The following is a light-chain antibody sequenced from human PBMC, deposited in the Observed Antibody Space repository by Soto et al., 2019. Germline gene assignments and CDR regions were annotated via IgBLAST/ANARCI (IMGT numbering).Light chain of an antibody. CDR2: GAS. CDR3: QQYGSSPPRT. J-gene: IGKJ1*01. Sequence: ELVLTQSPGTLSLSPGDSATLSCRASQSVSSSYLAWYQQKPRQAPRLLIYGASSRATGIPDRFSGSGSGTDFTPTISRLEPEDFAVYYCQQYGSSPPRTCGQGTKVDIK. V-gene: IGKV3-20*01. CDR1: QSVSSSY.